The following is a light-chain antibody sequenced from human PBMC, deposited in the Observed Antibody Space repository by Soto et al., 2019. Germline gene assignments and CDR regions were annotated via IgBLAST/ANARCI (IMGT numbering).Light chain of an antibody. CDR2: GAT. Sequence: EIMMTQSPATLSVSPGERATLSCRASQSVSNNLAWYQQKTGQAPRLLLYGATNRATRIPARFSGSGFGTQFTLPITSLQSEDFAVYYCQQYNDWHPITFGQGTRLHIK. J-gene: IGKJ5*01. CDR3: QQYNDWHPIT. CDR1: QSVSNN. V-gene: IGKV3-15*01.